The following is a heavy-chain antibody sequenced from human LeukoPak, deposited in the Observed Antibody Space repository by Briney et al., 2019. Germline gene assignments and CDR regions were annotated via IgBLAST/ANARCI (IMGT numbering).Heavy chain of an antibody. CDR1: GDSINNYY. D-gene: IGHD5-18*01. CDR3: ARGVIQLSTDAFDI. V-gene: IGHV4-59*01. CDR2: IYYSGST. Sequence: SETLSLTCTVSGDSINNYYWSWIRQPPGKGLEWVGYIYYSGSTNYDPSLKSRVTISVDTSKNQFSLKLSSVTAADTAVYYRARGVIQLSTDAFDIWGQGTMVTVSS. J-gene: IGHJ3*02.